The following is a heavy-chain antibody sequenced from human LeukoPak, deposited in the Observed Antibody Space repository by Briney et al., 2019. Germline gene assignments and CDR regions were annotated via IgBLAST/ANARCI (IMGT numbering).Heavy chain of an antibody. CDR2: ISYDGSDK. Sequence: PGGSLRLSCAASGFTFSRLAIHWVRQAPGKGLEWVAVISYDGSDKYYADSVKGRFTISRDNSKDTLYLQMNSLRAEDTAVYYCAKRVSIDYWGQGTLVTVSS. CDR1: GFTFSRLA. CDR3: AKRVSIDY. D-gene: IGHD2/OR15-2a*01. V-gene: IGHV3-30*18. J-gene: IGHJ4*02.